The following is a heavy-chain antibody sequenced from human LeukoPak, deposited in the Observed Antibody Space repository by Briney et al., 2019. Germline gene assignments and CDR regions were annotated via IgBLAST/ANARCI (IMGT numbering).Heavy chain of an antibody. V-gene: IGHV3-23*01. Sequence: GGSLTLSCAGSGFTFSSYAMSWVRQAPGQGLEWVSVISDSGDYTSYADSVRGRFTISRDNSRNTLYLQMISLRPEDTAVYYCAKDTSIGKYCTNGVCSPFDYWGQGTRVVVSS. CDR1: GFTFSSYA. CDR2: ISDSGDYT. D-gene: IGHD2-8*01. CDR3: AKDTSIGKYCTNGVCSPFDY. J-gene: IGHJ4*03.